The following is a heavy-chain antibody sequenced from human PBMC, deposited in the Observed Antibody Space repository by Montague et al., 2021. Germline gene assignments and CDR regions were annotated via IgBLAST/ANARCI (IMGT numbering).Heavy chain of an antibody. CDR2: IYDSGST. CDR1: GGSISSGCFY. CDR3: ARSGGYCSGGRCDTFDY. Sequence: TLSLTCSVSGGSISSGCFYWSWIRQHPGKGPEWIGSIYDSGSTNFNPSLRSRLTLSRDTSKNQFSLGLTSVTAAETAVYYCARSGGYCSGGRCDTFDYWGQGTLVTVSS. V-gene: IGHV4-31*03. D-gene: IGHD2-15*01. J-gene: IGHJ4*02.